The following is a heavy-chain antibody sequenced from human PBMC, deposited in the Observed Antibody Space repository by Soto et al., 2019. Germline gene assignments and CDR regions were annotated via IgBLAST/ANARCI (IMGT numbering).Heavy chain of an antibody. CDR2: IIPIFGTA. CDR3: ARGGDGDHYYDGMDV. D-gene: IGHD4-17*01. Sequence: QVQLVQSGAEVKKPGSSVKVSCKASGGTFSSYAISWVRQAPGQGLEWMGGIIPIFGTANYAQKFQGRVTIXXDXSXXTAYVELSSLRSEDTAVYYCARGGDGDHYYDGMDVWGQGTTVTVSS. J-gene: IGHJ6*02. V-gene: IGHV1-69*12. CDR1: GGTFSSYA.